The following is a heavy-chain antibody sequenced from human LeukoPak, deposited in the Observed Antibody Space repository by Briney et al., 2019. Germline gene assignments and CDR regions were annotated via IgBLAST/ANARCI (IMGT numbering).Heavy chain of an antibody. CDR2: IYPADSDT. Sequence: GESLKISCKGSGYSFTNYWIGWVRQMPGKGLEWMGIIYPADSDTRYSPSFQGQVTISADKSISTAYLQWSSLKASDTAMYYCARHWYTYDFWSGYYGYYYMDVWGKGTTVTVSS. J-gene: IGHJ6*03. D-gene: IGHD3-3*01. CDR3: ARHWYTYDFWSGYYGYYYMDV. V-gene: IGHV5-51*01. CDR1: GYSFTNYW.